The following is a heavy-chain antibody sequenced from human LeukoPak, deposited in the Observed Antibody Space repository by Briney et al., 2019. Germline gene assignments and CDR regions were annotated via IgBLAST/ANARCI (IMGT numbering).Heavy chain of an antibody. CDR2: IYHSGTT. CDR3: AREGDCSAGSCYSSPLDY. J-gene: IGHJ4*02. V-gene: IGHV4-38-2*02. Sequence: SETLSLTCTVSGYSISSGYYWGWIRQPPGKGLEWIGSIYHSGTTYYNPSLKSRVTISADTSKNQFSLKLSSMTAADTAVYYCAREGDCSAGSCYSSPLDYWGQGTLVTVSS. D-gene: IGHD2-15*01. CDR1: GYSISSGYY.